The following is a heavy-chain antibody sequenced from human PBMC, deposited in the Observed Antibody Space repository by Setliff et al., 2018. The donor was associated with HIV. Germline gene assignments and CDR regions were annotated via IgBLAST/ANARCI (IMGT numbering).Heavy chain of an antibody. V-gene: IGHV3-43*01. J-gene: IGHJ6*02. CDR2: ITWDSTIT. D-gene: IGHD7-27*01. CDR3: AKTPSNWGITGGMDV. CDR1: GFAFGDHT. Sequence: PGGSLRLSCAASGFAFGDHTVHWVRQFPGKGLEWVALITWDSTITDYSESVKGRFTISRDNSQSSLYLQMNSLKTEDSALYHCAKTPSNWGITGGMDVWGQGTTVTVPS.